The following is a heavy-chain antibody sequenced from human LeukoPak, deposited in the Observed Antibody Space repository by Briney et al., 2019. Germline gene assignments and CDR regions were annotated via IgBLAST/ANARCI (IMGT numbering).Heavy chain of an antibody. CDR1: GFTFSSYA. J-gene: IGHJ4*02. V-gene: IGHV3-23*01. Sequence: GGSLRLSCAASGFTFSSYAMSWVRQAPGKGLEWVSAISGSGGSTYYADSVKGRFTISRDNSKNTLYLQMNSLRAEDTAVYYCAGYNCSSTTCYTGGFDYWGQGTLVTVSS. CDR2: ISGSGGST. CDR3: AGYNCSSTTCYTGGFDY. D-gene: IGHD2-2*02.